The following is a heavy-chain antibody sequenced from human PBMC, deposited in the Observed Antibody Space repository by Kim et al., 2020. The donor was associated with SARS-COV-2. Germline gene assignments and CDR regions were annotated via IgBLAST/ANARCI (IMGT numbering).Heavy chain of an antibody. J-gene: IGHJ4*02. CDR1: GGSFSGYY. CDR3: ARAAGEGYSSPPRY. D-gene: IGHD6-13*01. Sequence: SETLSLTCGVYGGSFSGYYWSWIRQPPGKGLEWIGEIDHSGSTNYNPSLKSRVTMSVDTYNKRLSLKMSSVTAADTALYYCARAAGEGYSSPPRYWGQGTLVTVSS. CDR2: IDHSGST. V-gene: IGHV4-34*01.